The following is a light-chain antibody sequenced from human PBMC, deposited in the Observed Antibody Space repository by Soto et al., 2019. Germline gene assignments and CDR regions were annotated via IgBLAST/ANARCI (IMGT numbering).Light chain of an antibody. V-gene: IGKV3-15*01. CDR1: QIVSSN. Sequence: EILMTQSPATLSVSPGERATLSCRASQIVSSNLAWYQQKPGQAPRLLIYGASTRATGIPARFSGSGSGTEFTLTISSLQSEDFAVYYCQQYNKWPPYTFGQGTKLEIK. J-gene: IGKJ2*01. CDR2: GAS. CDR3: QQYNKWPPYT.